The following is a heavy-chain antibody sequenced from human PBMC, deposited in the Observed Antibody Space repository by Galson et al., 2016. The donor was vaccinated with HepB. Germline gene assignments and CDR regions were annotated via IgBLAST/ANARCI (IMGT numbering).Heavy chain of an antibody. D-gene: IGHD4-17*01. J-gene: IGHJ3*01. CDR1: GFTFSDYY. Sequence: SLRLSCADSGFTFSDYYMNWIRQAPGKGLEWISFISTSGNSMLYADSVRGRFTISRGNAAKSLYLQMSNLRAEDTAVYYCERDVPDDSVEYFDVVDLWGQATMVTVAS. V-gene: IGHV3-11*01. CDR2: ISTSGNSM. CDR3: ERDVPDDSVEYFDVVDL.